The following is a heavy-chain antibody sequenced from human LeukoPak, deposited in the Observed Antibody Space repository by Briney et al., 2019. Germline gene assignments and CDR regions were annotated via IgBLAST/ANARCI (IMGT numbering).Heavy chain of an antibody. V-gene: IGHV4-39*01. J-gene: IGHJ4*02. CDR3: ATYSSSWYGGQEYFDY. CDR1: GGSISSSSYY. D-gene: IGHD6-13*01. CDR2: IYYSGST. Sequence: SETLSLTCTVSGGSISSSSYYWGWLRQPPGKGLEWIGSIYYSGSTYYNPSLKSRVTISVDTSKNQFSLKLSSVTAADTAVYYCATYSSSWYGGQEYFDYWGQGTLVTVSS.